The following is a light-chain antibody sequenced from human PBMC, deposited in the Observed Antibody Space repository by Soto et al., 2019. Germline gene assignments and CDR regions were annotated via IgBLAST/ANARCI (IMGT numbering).Light chain of an antibody. CDR2: RNN. J-gene: IGLJ2*01. Sequence: QSVLTQPPSASGTPGQRVTISCSGSSSNIGSNFIYWYQQLPGTAPKLLIYRNNARPSGVPDRFSGSKSGTSASLAISGLRSEDEADYHCAAWDDSLSGVVFGGGTKLTVL. CDR1: SSNIGSNF. V-gene: IGLV1-47*01. CDR3: AAWDDSLSGVV.